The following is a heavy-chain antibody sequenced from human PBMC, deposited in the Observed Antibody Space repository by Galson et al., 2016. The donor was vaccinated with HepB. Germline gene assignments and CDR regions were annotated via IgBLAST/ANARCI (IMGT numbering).Heavy chain of an antibody. D-gene: IGHD6-13*01. CDR1: GFTFSSLA. Sequence: SLRLSCAASGFTFSSLAMSWVRQAPGKGLEWVSVISGSGSDTIYADSVRGRFTISRDNSENMLYLEMNSLRADDRAVYYCAKRMSYSFAYWGQGTLVTVSS. CDR2: ISGSGSDT. J-gene: IGHJ4*02. CDR3: AKRMSYSFAY. V-gene: IGHV3-23*01.